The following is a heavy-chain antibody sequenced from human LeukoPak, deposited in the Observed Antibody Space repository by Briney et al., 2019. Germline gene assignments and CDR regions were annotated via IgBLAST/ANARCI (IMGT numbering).Heavy chain of an antibody. V-gene: IGHV1-2*02. D-gene: IGHD5-18*01. J-gene: IGHJ3*02. CDR3: ARERDTAMVTGDAFDI. CDR2: INPNSGGT. Sequence: GASVKVSCKASGYTFTGYYMHWVRQAPGQGLEWMGWINPNSGGTNYAQKFQGRVTMTRDTSISTAYMELSRLRSDDTAVYYCARERDTAMVTGDAFDIWGQGTMVTVPS. CDR1: GYTFTGYY.